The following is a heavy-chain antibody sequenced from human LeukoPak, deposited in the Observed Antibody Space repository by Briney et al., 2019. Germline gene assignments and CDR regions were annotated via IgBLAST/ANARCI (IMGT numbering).Heavy chain of an antibody. CDR1: GFTFTSYA. Sequence: GGSLRLSCAASGFTFTSYAMSWIRQTPGKGLEYVANIESNGGDKYYVDSVKGRFTISKDNAKNSLYLQMNSLRAEDTAVYYCARETPYSNTWTDFDFWGQGTLVTVSS. V-gene: IGHV3-7*01. CDR3: ARETPYSNTWTDFDF. CDR2: IESNGGDK. J-gene: IGHJ4*02. D-gene: IGHD6-13*01.